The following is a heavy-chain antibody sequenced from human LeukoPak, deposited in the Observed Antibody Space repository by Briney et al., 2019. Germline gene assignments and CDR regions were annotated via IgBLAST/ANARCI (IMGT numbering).Heavy chain of an antibody. CDR3: VSQQLSPP. D-gene: IGHD2-15*01. J-gene: IGHJ5*02. V-gene: IGHV3-7*01. Sequence: GGSLRLCCAASGFTFSNYWMSWVRQAPGKGLEWVANIEEDGTREDYVDSVRGRFTVSRDNANNSVYLQMNSLRAEDTAVYYCVSQQLSPPWGQGTLVTVSS. CDR2: IEEDGTRE. CDR1: GFTFSNYW.